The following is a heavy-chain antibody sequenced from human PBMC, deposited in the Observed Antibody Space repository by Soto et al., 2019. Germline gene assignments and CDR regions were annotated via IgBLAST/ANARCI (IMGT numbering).Heavy chain of an antibody. CDR1: GFTFSSYS. CDR3: ARGGYCSGGSCYSGEDAFDI. V-gene: IGHV3-21*01. CDR2: ISSSSSYI. D-gene: IGHD2-15*01. J-gene: IGHJ3*02. Sequence: EVQLVESGGGLVKPGGSLRLSCAASGFTFSSYSMNWVRQAPGKGLEWVSSISSSSSYIYYADSVKGRFTISRDNAKNSLYLKMNSLRAEDRAVYYCARGGYCSGGSCYSGEDAFDIWGQGTMVTVSS.